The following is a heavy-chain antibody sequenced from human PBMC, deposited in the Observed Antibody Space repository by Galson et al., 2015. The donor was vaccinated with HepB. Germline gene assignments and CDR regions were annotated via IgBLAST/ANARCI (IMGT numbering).Heavy chain of an antibody. Sequence: SVKVSCKASGGTFSSYAISWVRQAPGQGLEWMGGIIPIFGTANYAQKFQGRVTITADESTSTAYMELSSLRSEDTAVYYCARDLVQGDSAPIAVAASGVYYYYGMDVWGQGTTVTVSS. CDR3: ARDLVQGDSAPIAVAASGVYYYYGMDV. CDR2: IIPIFGTA. J-gene: IGHJ6*02. V-gene: IGHV1-69*13. CDR1: GGTFSSYA. D-gene: IGHD6-19*01.